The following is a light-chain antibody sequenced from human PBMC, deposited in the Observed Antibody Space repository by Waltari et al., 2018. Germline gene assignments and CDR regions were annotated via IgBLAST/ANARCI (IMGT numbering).Light chain of an antibody. J-gene: IGLJ3*02. Sequence: SALTQPASVSGSPGQSITISCTGTSSDVGFSNLVSWYQQHPDKAPKLLVYEVIERPSGVSNRFSGSKSGNTASLTISGLQAEDEADYYCCSYVGRNIWVFGGGTKVTVL. CDR2: EVI. CDR1: SSDVGFSNL. V-gene: IGLV2-23*02. CDR3: CSYVGRNIWV.